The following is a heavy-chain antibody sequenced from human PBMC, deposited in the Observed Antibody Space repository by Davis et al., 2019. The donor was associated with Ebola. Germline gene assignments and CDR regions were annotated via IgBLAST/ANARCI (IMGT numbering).Heavy chain of an antibody. Sequence: GGSLRLSCAASGFTFSTYSMNWVHQAPGKGLEWVSYISSSSSTIYYADSVKGRFTISRDNAKNSLYLQMHSLRDEDTAVYYCARYNSAYERADLDYWGQGTLVTVSS. CDR1: GFTFSTYS. V-gene: IGHV3-48*02. CDR2: ISSSSSTI. CDR3: ARYNSAYERADLDY. D-gene: IGHD5-12*01. J-gene: IGHJ4*02.